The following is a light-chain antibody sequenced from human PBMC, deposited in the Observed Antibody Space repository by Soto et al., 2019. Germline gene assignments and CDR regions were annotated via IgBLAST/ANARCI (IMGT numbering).Light chain of an antibody. J-gene: IGKJ1*01. CDR3: QQYTDWPLT. Sequence: EVVMTQSPPTLSVSPGDRVTLSCRSSQSVTSNYLAWYQQKPGQAPRLLIYGISSRATGVPDRFSGSGSGTDFTLTISRLEPEDFAVYYCQQYTDWPLTFGQGTKVDIK. CDR1: QSVTSNY. CDR2: GIS. V-gene: IGKV3-20*01.